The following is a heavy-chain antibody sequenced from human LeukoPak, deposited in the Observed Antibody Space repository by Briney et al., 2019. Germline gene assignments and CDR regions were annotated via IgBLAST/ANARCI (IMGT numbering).Heavy chain of an antibody. V-gene: IGHV3-66*01. Sequence: PGGSLRLSCAASGLTVSSYMSWVRQAPGKGLEWVSVIYSGGSIYYADSVKGRFTISRDKSKNTLYVQMSSLRAEDTAVYYCAKGGDWEPLDYWGQGTLLTVSS. CDR2: IYSGGSI. D-gene: IGHD1-26*01. J-gene: IGHJ4*02. CDR3: AKGGDWEPLDY. CDR1: GLTVSSY.